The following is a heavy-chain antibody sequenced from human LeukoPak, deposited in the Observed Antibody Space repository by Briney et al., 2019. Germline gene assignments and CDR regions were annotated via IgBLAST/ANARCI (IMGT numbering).Heavy chain of an antibody. CDR1: GFTFSDYH. CDR3: ARDPYFDAFDM. V-gene: IGHV3-11*04. J-gene: IGHJ3*02. Sequence: GGSLRLSCTASGFTFSDYHMTWIRQAPGKGLEYISYINSGGSIKYYADSVRGRFTIFRDNVKNSLYLQMNSLRAEDTAMYYCARDPYFDAFDMWGQGTMVTVSS. D-gene: IGHD3-9*01. CDR2: INSGGSIK.